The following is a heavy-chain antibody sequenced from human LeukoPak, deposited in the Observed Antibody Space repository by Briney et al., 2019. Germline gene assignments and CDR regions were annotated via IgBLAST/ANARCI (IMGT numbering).Heavy chain of an antibody. CDR3: AKDQFVVVPAAMAGAFDY. V-gene: IGHV3-74*01. J-gene: IGHJ4*02. CDR1: GFIFSSDW. D-gene: IGHD2-2*01. CDR2: MNSDGSRT. Sequence: WGSLRLSCAASGFIFSSDWMHRVRQAPGKGLVWVSRMNSDGSRTSYADSVKGRFTISRDNSKNTLYLQMNSLRAEDTAVYYCAKDQFVVVPAAMAGAFDYWGQGTLVTVSS.